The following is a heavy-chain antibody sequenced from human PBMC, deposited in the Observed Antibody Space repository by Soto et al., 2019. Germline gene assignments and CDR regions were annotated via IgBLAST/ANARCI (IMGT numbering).Heavy chain of an antibody. CDR1: GGSFTSYY. CDR2: ITHRGST. V-gene: IGHV4-34*01. CDR3: ARGLGITIFGVVIIGNYFDY. J-gene: IGHJ4*02. Sequence: PSETLSLTCAVSGGSFTSYYWTWIRQPPEKGLEWIGEITHRGSTNYNPSLKSRVTMSVDTSKNQFSLKLTSVTAADTAVYYCARGLGITIFGVVIIGNYFDYWGQGTLVTVSS. D-gene: IGHD3-3*01.